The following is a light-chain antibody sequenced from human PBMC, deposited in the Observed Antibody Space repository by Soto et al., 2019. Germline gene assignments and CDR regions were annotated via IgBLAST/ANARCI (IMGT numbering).Light chain of an antibody. Sequence: DIHLTQSPSLLSASVGGRVTITCRASQGISQYVAWYQQKPGKAPKLLIYAATVLQGGVPSRFSGTGSATEFILTISSLQPEDFATYYCQQVNSYPLTFGGGTKVDIK. CDR1: QGISQY. CDR3: QQVNSYPLT. V-gene: IGKV1-9*01. J-gene: IGKJ4*01. CDR2: AAT.